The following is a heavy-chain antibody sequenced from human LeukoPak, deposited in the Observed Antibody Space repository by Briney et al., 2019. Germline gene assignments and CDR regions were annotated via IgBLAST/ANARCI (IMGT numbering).Heavy chain of an antibody. CDR1: GFTFNNYW. CDR2: IKQDESQK. Sequence: GGSLRLSCVASGFTFNNYWMTWVRQAPGKALEWVANIKQDESQKYYVDSVKGRFTISRDNAKNSLYLQMNSLRAEDTAVYYCARPSGYCSGGSYFPFDCWGQGTLVTVSS. J-gene: IGHJ4*02. CDR3: ARPSGYCSGGSYFPFDC. D-gene: IGHD2-15*01. V-gene: IGHV3-7*04.